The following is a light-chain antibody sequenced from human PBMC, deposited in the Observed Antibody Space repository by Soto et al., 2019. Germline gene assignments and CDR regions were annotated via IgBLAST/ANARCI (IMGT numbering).Light chain of an antibody. CDR1: SSDVGGYNY. CDR3: SSYAGSNNFVV. V-gene: IGLV2-8*01. J-gene: IGLJ2*01. Sequence: QSVLTQPPSASGSPGQSVTISCTGTSSDVGGYNYVSWYQQHPGKAPKLMVYEVSKRPSGAPDRFSGSKSGNTASLTVSGHQAEDEADYYCSSYAGSNNFVVFGGGTKLTVL. CDR2: EVS.